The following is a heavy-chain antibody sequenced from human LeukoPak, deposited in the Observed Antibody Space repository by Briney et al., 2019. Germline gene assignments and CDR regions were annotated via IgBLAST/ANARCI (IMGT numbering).Heavy chain of an antibody. D-gene: IGHD3-9*01. Sequence: ASVKVSCKVSGYTLTELSMHWVRQAPGKGLECMGGFDPEDGETIYAQKFQGRVTMTEDTSTDTAYMDLSSLRSEDTAVYYCAIDNSWGSILTGIEDWGQGTLVTVSS. CDR3: AIDNSWGSILTGIED. CDR2: FDPEDGET. J-gene: IGHJ4*02. CDR1: GYTLTELS. V-gene: IGHV1-24*01.